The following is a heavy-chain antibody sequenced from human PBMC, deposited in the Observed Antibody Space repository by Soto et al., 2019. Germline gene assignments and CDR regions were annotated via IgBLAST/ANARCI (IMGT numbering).Heavy chain of an antibody. Sequence: SETLSLTCTVSGGSISSGGYYWSWIRQHPGKGLEWIGYIYYSGSTYYNPSLKSRVTISVDTSKNQFSLKLSSVTAADTAVYYCAVTTYYYDSSGVAFDIWGQGTMVTV. V-gene: IGHV4-31*03. CDR2: IYYSGST. J-gene: IGHJ3*02. CDR1: GGSISSGGYY. CDR3: AVTTYYYDSSGVAFDI. D-gene: IGHD3-22*01.